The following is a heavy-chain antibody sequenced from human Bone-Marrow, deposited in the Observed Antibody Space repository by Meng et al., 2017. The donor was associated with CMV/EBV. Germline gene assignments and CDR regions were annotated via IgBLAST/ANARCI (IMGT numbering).Heavy chain of an antibody. CDR1: GFTFTSYW. V-gene: IGHV3-7*01. J-gene: IGHJ4*02. D-gene: IGHD5-24*01. CDR2: IKQDGNGK. Sequence: SCAASGFTFTSYWMTWVRQAPGKGLEWVANIKQDGNGKHYVDSVRGRFTISRDHAKNPVFLQMNTLRPDDTALYYCGRHVGYRFDYWGQGTLVTVSS. CDR3: GRHVGYRFDY.